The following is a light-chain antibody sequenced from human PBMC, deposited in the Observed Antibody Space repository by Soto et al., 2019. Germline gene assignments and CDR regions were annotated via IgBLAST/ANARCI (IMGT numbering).Light chain of an antibody. Sequence: QSVLTQPPSVSGAPGQSFTISCTGSSSNIGAGYDVHWYQQLPGTAPKLLIYGNSNRPSGVPDRFSGSKSGTSASLAITGLQAEDEADYYCQSYDSSLSGSVFGGGTKVTVL. CDR1: SSNIGAGYD. CDR3: QSYDSSLSGSV. V-gene: IGLV1-40*01. J-gene: IGLJ3*02. CDR2: GNS.